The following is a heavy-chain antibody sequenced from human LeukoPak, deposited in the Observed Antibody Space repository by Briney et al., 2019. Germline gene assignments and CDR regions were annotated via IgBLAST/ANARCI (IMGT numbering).Heavy chain of an antibody. Sequence: QPGGSLRLSCAASGFTFSSYWMHWVRQAPGKGLVWVSRINSDGSSTSYADSVKGRFTISRDNAKNTLYLQMNSLRAEDTAVYYCARAREGYYDFWSGYLLDYWGQGTLVTVS. J-gene: IGHJ4*02. D-gene: IGHD3-3*01. CDR2: INSDGSST. V-gene: IGHV3-74*01. CDR1: GFTFSSYW. CDR3: ARAREGYYDFWSGYLLDY.